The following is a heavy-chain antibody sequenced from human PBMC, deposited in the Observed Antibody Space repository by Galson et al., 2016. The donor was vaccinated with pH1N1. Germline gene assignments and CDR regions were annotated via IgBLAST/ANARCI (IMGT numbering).Heavy chain of an antibody. J-gene: IGHJ4*02. V-gene: IGHV1-2*02. CDR3: VRVPYGSVPTE. D-gene: IGHD3-10*01. CDR2: INPNSGDT. Sequence: SVKVSCKASGHTFTGHYLHWVRQAPGQGLEWMGWINPNSGDTKSAQKFQGRVTMTRDTSISTAYMELSSLRSDDAAVYYCVRVPYGSVPTEWGQGTLVTVSS. CDR1: GHTFTGHY.